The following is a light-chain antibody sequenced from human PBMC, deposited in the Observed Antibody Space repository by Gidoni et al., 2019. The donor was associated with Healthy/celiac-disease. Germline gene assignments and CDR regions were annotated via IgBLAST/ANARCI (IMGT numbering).Light chain of an antibody. Sequence: DIQMTQSPSSLSASVGDRVTITCRASQSISSYFNWYQQKPGKAPKLLMYAASSLQSGVPSRFSGSGSGTDFTLPISSLQPEDFATYYCQQSYSTPTFGPGTKVEIK. CDR2: AAS. CDR3: QQSYSTPT. CDR1: QSISSY. J-gene: IGKJ1*01. V-gene: IGKV1-39*01.